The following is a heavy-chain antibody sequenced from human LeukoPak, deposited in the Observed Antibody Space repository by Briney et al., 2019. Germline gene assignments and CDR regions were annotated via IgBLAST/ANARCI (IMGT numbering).Heavy chain of an antibody. CDR1: GFTFSSYA. Sequence: AGGSLRLSCAASGFTFSSYAMSWVRQAPGKGLEWVSAISGSGGSTYYADSVKGRFTISRDNSKNTLYLQMNSLRAEDTAVYYCAKDRGRRGVIDYFDYWGQGTLVTVSS. CDR2: ISGSGGST. J-gene: IGHJ4*02. V-gene: IGHV3-23*01. CDR3: AKDRGRRGVIDYFDY. D-gene: IGHD3-16*02.